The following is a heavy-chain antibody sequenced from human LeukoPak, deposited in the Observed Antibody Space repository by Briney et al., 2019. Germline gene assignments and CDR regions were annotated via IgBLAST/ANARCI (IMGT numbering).Heavy chain of an antibody. J-gene: IGHJ4*02. Sequence: PGGSLRLSCAASGFIFSYYGMSWVRQAPGKGLEWVSAISDSGNTYHADSVKGRFTISRDSSKNTLFLQMNRLRPEDAAVYYCAKAPVTTCRGAYCYPFDYWGQGTLVTVSS. V-gene: IGHV3-23*01. CDR1: GFIFSYYG. CDR3: AKAPVTTCRGAYCYPFDY. CDR2: ISDSGNT. D-gene: IGHD2-21*01.